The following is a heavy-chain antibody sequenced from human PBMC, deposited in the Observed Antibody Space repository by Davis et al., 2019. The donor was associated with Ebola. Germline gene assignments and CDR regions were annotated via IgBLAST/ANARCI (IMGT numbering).Heavy chain of an antibody. J-gene: IGHJ2*01. D-gene: IGHD2-8*01. CDR2: IYYSGST. CDR3: ARDLSPIVLIGAWYFDL. Sequence: SETLSLTCTVSGGSVSSGSYYWSWIRQPPGKGLEWIGYIYYSGSTNYNPSLKSRVTISVDTSKNQFSLKLSSVTAADTAVYYCARDLSPIVLIGAWYFDLWGRGTLVTVSS. V-gene: IGHV4-61*01. CDR1: GGSVSSGSYY.